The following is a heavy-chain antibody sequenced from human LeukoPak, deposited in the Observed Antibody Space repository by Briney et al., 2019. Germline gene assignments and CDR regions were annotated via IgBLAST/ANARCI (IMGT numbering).Heavy chain of an antibody. J-gene: IGHJ6*03. CDR2: INPNSGGT. Sequence: ASVKVSCKASGYTFTGYYMHWVRQAPGQGLEWMGWINPNSGGTNYAQKFQGRVTMTRDTSISTAYMELSRLRSDDTAVYYCARSRRYCSGGSCYIGNYYYMDVWGKGTTVTISS. D-gene: IGHD2-15*01. V-gene: IGHV1-2*02. CDR1: GYTFTGYY. CDR3: ARSRRYCSGGSCYIGNYYYMDV.